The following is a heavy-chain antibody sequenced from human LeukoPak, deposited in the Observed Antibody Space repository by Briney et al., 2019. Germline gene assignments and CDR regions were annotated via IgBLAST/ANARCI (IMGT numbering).Heavy chain of an antibody. CDR2: ISGSGSDL. CDR3: ARSIGYYYTMDV. V-gene: IGHV3-11*01. J-gene: IGHJ6*02. D-gene: IGHD3-22*01. Sequence: GGSLRLSCVACGFSFSDYYMSWIRQAPGRGLGWISYISGSGSDLYYADSVKGRFTISRDNANNSLYLQMNSLRAEDTAVYYCARSIGYYYTMDVWGQGTTVTVSS. CDR1: GFSFSDYY.